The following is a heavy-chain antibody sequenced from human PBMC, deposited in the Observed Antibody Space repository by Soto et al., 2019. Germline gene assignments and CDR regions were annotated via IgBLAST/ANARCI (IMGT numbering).Heavy chain of an antibody. J-gene: IGHJ4*02. CDR3: ARDSRHFDWLDAYDY. D-gene: IGHD3-9*01. CDR1: GGTFSSYT. Sequence: SVKVSCKASGGTFSSYTISWVRQAPGQGLEWMGRIIPILGIANYAQKFQGRVTITADKSTSTAYMELSSLRAEDTAVYYCARDSRHFDWLDAYDYWGQGTLVTVSS. V-gene: IGHV1-69*04. CDR2: IIPILGIA.